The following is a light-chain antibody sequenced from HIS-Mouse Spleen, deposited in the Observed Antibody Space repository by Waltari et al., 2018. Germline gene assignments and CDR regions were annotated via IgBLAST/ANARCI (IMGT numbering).Light chain of an antibody. V-gene: IGKV1D-8*02. CDR1: QGISSY. CDR2: AAS. CDR3: QQYYSFPYT. Sequence: AIWMTQSPSLLSASTGDRVTISCRMSQGISSYLAWYQLLIYAASTLQSGVPSRFSGSGSGTDFTLTISCLQSEDFATYYCQQYYSFPYTFGQGTKLEIK. J-gene: IGKJ2*01.